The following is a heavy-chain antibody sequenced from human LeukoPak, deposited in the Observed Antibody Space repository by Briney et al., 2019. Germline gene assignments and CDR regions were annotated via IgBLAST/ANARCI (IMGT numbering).Heavy chain of an antibody. J-gene: IGHJ6*02. V-gene: IGHV3-9*01. CDR2: ISWNSGSI. Sequence: GGSLRLSCAASGFTFDDYAMHWVRQAPGKGLEWVSGISWNSGSIGYADSVKGRFTISRDNGKNSLYLQMNSLRAEDTASYYCAEDIGGLTEGKDVWGQGTTVTVSS. CDR1: GFTFDDYA. D-gene: IGHD3-16*01. CDR3: AEDIGGLTEGKDV.